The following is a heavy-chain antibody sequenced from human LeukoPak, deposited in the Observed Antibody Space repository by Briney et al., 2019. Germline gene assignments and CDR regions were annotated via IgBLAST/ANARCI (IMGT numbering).Heavy chain of an antibody. Sequence: GGSLRLSCAASGFTFSSYVMNWVRQAPGKGLEWVSVISASGGNSYYADSVKGRFTISRDNSKNTLYLQMSSLRADDTAVYYCASRHPAATNYFDYWGQGTLVTVSS. J-gene: IGHJ4*02. V-gene: IGHV3-23*01. CDR3: ASRHPAATNYFDY. D-gene: IGHD2-15*01. CDR1: GFTFSSYV. CDR2: ISASGGNS.